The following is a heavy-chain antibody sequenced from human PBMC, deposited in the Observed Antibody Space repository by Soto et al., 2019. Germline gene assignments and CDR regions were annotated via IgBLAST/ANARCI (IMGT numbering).Heavy chain of an antibody. CDR2: IYYSGST. V-gene: IGHV4-59*01. Sequence: PSETLSLTCTVSGGSISSYYWIWIRQPPGKGLEWIGHIYYSGSTNYNPSLKSRVTISVDTSKNQFSLKLSSVTAEDTAVYYCARSPYRTTRWFDPWGQGTLVTVSS. J-gene: IGHJ5*02. CDR1: GGSISSYY. D-gene: IGHD1-1*01. CDR3: ARSPYRTTRWFDP.